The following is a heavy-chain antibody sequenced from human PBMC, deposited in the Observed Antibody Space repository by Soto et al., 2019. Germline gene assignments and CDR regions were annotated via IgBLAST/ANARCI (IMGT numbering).Heavy chain of an antibody. D-gene: IGHD2-8*01. Sequence: EVQLVESGGGLVQPGGSLRLSCAASGFTFSDHYMDWVRQAPGKGLEWVGRTRNKANSYTTEYAASVKGRFTISRDDSKNSLYLQMNSLKTEDTAMYYCATRLNFDYWGQGTLVTVSS. CDR2: TRNKANSYTT. V-gene: IGHV3-72*01. CDR1: GFTFSDHY. J-gene: IGHJ4*02. CDR3: ATRLNFDY.